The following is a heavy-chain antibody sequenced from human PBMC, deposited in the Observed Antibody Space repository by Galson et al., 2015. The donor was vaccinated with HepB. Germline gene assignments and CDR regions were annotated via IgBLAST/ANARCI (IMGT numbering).Heavy chain of an antibody. V-gene: IGHV3-30-3*01. CDR1: GFTFSSYA. CDR3: ARRDYYVWGSYRYTGAFDI. CDR2: ISYDGSNK. J-gene: IGHJ3*02. D-gene: IGHD3-16*02. Sequence: SLRLSCAASGFTFSSYAMHWVRQAPGKGLEWVAVISYDGSNKYYADSVKGRFTISRDNSKNTLYLQMNSLRAEDTAVYYCARRDYYVWGSYRYTGAFDIWGQGTMVTISS.